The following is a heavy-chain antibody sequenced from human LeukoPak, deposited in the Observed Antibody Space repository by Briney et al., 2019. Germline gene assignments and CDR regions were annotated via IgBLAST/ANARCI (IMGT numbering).Heavy chain of an antibody. CDR3: ASYPRYSSTPPFDY. CDR2: INPNSSDT. V-gene: IGHV1-2*02. J-gene: IGHJ4*02. Sequence: ASVKVSCKASGYSFTGQDMHWVRQAPGQGLEWMGWINPNSSDTNYAQKFQGRVTMTRDTTISTAYMELNRLTSDDTAVYYCASYPRYSSTPPFDYWGQGTPVTVSS. CDR1: GYSFTGQD. D-gene: IGHD6-19*01.